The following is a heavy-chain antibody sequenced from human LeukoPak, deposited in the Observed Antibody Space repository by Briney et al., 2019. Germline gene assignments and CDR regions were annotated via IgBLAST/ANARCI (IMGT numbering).Heavy chain of an antibody. CDR3: EGAYYYDSGDDY. V-gene: IGHV3-23*01. Sequence: GGSLRLSCAASGFTFRSYAMSWVRQAPGKGLEWVLAISGSGTSTYYADSVKGRFTISRDNSKNTLYLQMNSLRAEDTAVYYCEGAYYYDSGDDYWGQGTLVTVSS. J-gene: IGHJ4*02. CDR2: ISGSGTST. CDR1: GFTFRSYA. D-gene: IGHD3-22*01.